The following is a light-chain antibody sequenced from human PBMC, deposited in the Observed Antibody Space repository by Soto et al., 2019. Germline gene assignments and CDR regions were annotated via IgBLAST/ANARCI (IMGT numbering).Light chain of an antibody. CDR3: QQSYNTPYS. V-gene: IGKV1-39*01. CDR2: VAS. J-gene: IGKJ2*03. CDR1: QSISSY. Sequence: DIQMTQSPPSLSASVGDSVTIICRASQSISSYLNWYQQKPGKVPKLLISVASNLQSGVPSRFSGSGSGTDFTLTISSLQTEDFATYYCQQSYNTPYSFGQGTKLDIK.